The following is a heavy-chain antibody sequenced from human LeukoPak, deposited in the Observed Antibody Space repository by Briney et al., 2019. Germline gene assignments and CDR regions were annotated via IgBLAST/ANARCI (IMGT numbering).Heavy chain of an antibody. CDR2: IKSKTDGGTT. D-gene: IGHD1-26*01. J-gene: IGHJ3*02. CDR3: ATSPKWTAFEI. Sequence: KPGGSLRLSCAGSGFTFSHAWMSWVRQGPGKGLEWVGRIKSKTDGGTTDYAAPVTGRFTISRDDSKNTVSLQMNSLKTEDTAVYYCATSPKWTAFEIWGQGTIITVSS. V-gene: IGHV3-15*01. CDR1: GFTFSHAW.